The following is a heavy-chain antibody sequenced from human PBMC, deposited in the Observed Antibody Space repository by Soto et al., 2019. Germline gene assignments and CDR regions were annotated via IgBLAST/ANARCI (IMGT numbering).Heavy chain of an antibody. CDR2: MNPNSGNT. Sequence: QVQLVQSGAEVKKPGASVKVSCKASGYTFTSYDINWVRQATGQGLEWMGWMNPNSGNTGYAQKFQGRVTMTRNTSISKADVERSSLGSEDTAVYYCERGGTVAAYSGYDIEWRGWGQGTVVTV. CDR1: GYTFTSYD. J-gene: IGHJ4*02. CDR3: ERGGTVAAYSGYDIEWRG. D-gene: IGHD5-12*01. V-gene: IGHV1-8*01.